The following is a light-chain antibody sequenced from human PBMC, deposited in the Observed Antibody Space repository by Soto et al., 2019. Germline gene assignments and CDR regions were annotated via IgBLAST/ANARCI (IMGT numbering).Light chain of an antibody. CDR3: QHRSNWPLT. CDR2: DAS. Sequence: EIVLTQSPATLSLSPGERATLSCRASPSVSSSLAWYQQKPGQAPRLLIYDASNRATVIPARFSGSGSGTDFTLTISSLEPEAFAVYDCQHRSNWPLTFGGGTKVEIK. CDR1: PSVSSS. J-gene: IGKJ4*01. V-gene: IGKV3-11*01.